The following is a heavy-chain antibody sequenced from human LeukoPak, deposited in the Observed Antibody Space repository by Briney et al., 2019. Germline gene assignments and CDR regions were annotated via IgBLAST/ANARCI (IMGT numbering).Heavy chain of an antibody. CDR3: AKGRYYYDSSGYPSHFDY. CDR1: GFTFDDYA. J-gene: IGHJ4*02. D-gene: IGHD3-22*01. Sequence: GRSLRLSCAASGFTFDDYAMHWVRQAPGKGLEWVSGISWNSGSIGYADSVKGRFTISRDNAKNSLYLQMNSLRAEDTALYYCAKGRYYYDSSGYPSHFDYWGQGTLVTVSS. CDR2: ISWNSGSI. V-gene: IGHV3-9*01.